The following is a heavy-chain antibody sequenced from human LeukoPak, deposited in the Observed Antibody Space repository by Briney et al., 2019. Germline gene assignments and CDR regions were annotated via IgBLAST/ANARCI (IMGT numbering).Heavy chain of an antibody. D-gene: IGHD6-13*01. V-gene: IGHV4-39*01. CDR2: IYYGGST. Sequence: KPSETLSLTCTVSGGSISSSTHYWGWIRQPPGKGLEWIGTIYYGGSTYYNPSLRSRVTISVDTSKNQFSLRLSSVTATDTAVYYCARRLAGTEDYWGQGTLVTVSS. J-gene: IGHJ4*02. CDR1: GGSISSSTHY. CDR3: ARRLAGTEDY.